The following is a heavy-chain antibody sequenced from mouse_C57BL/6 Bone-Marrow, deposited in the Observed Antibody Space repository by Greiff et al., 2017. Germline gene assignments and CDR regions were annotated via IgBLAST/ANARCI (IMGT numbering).Heavy chain of an antibody. V-gene: IGHV2-2*01. Sequence: QVQLKQSGPGLVQPSQSLSIPCTVSGFSLTSYGVHWVRQSPGKGLEWLGVIWSGGSTDYNAAFISRLSISKDNSKSQVFFKMNSLQADDTAIYYCAQRQLRLRDWGQGTLVTVSA. CDR1: GFSLTSYG. J-gene: IGHJ3*01. CDR3: AQRQLRLRD. CDR2: IWSGGST. D-gene: IGHD3-2*02.